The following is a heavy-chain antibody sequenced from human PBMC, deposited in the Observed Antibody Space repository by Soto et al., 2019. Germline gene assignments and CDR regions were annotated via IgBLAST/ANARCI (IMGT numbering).Heavy chain of an antibody. V-gene: IGHV1-18*01. J-gene: IGHJ1*01. CDR2: ISAYNGNT. Sequence: ASVKVSCKASGYTFTSYGISWVRQAPGQGLEWMGWISAYNGNTKYAQKLQGRVTMTTDTSTSTAYMELSSLRSEDTAVYYCANDYGEYEGRYFQHWGQGTLVTVSS. CDR3: ANDYGEYEGRYFQH. D-gene: IGHD4-17*01. CDR1: GYTFTSYG.